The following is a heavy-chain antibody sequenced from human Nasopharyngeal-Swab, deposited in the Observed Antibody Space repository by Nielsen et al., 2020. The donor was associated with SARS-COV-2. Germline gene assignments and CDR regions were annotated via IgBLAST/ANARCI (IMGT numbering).Heavy chain of an antibody. CDR3: ARSKTYSSSWDDY. J-gene: IGHJ4*02. V-gene: IGHV5-10-1*01. Sequence: ARQMPGKGLEWMGRIDPSDSYTNYSPSFQGHVTISADKSISTAYLQWSSLKASDTAMYYCARSKTYSSSWDDYWGQGTLVTVSS. D-gene: IGHD6-6*01. CDR2: IDPSDSYT.